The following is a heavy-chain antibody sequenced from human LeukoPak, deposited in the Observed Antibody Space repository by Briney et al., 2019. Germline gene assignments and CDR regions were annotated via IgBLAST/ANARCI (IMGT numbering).Heavy chain of an antibody. V-gene: IGHV3-64*01. D-gene: IGHD3-10*01. Sequence: GGSLRLSCAASGFPFSSYAMQWVRQAPGKGLEYVSAINTKGDITYYANSVKARFTISRDNSKNTLYLQMGSLRAEDMAVYYCARGGSMVRGVPPSYFDYWGQGTLVTVSS. CDR2: INTKGDIT. CDR3: ARGGSMVRGVPPSYFDY. J-gene: IGHJ4*02. CDR1: GFPFSSYA.